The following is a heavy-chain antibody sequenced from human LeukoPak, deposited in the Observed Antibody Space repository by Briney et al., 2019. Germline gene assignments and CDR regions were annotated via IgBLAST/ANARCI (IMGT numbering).Heavy chain of an antibody. CDR2: INPSGGRT. V-gene: IGHV1-46*01. J-gene: IGHJ4*02. D-gene: IGHD6-19*01. CDR3: ARGQGSSGWYPVHDY. CDR1: GYTFTSFY. Sequence: WASVKVSCKASGYTFTSFYMHWVRQAPGQGLEWMGIINPSGGRTTYAQKFQGRVTVTRDTSTSTVYMELSSLRSEDTAVYYCARGQGSSGWYPVHDYWGQGTLVTVSS.